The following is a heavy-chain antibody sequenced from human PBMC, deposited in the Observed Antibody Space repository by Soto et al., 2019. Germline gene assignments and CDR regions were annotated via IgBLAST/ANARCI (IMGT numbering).Heavy chain of an antibody. D-gene: IGHD4-17*01. Sequence: PGGCLKLSCAASRFTFDTYAMSWVLQAPGKGLEWVSAISGSGSDTYHADSVKGRFTISRDNSISTLYLQMNSLRTEDTAVYYCAHPRGYGVFDAYDFWGQGAMVTVSS. V-gene: IGHV3-23*01. CDR1: RFTFDTYA. J-gene: IGHJ3*01. CDR3: AHPRGYGVFDAYDF. CDR2: ISGSGSDT.